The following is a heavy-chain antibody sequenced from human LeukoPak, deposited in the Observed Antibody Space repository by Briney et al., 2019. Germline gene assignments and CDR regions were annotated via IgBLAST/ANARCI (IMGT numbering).Heavy chain of an antibody. CDR2: INPNSGGT. V-gene: IGHV1-2*02. CDR3: ARDRRVAVAGRFDY. J-gene: IGHJ4*02. Sequence: ASVKVSCKASGYTFTGYYMHWVRQAPGQGLEWMGWINPNSGGTNYAQKFQGRVTMTRDTSISTAYMELSRLRSDDTAVYYCARDRRVAVAGRFDYWGQGTLVTVSS. CDR1: GYTFTGYY. D-gene: IGHD6-19*01.